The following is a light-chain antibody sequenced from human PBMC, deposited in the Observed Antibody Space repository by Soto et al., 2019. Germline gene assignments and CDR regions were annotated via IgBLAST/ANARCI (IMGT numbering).Light chain of an antibody. CDR1: QSVSSY. CDR2: GAS. J-gene: IGKJ5*01. CDR3: QQRTDLPMT. Sequence: EIVLTQSPATLSLSPGERATLSCRASQSVSSYLAWYQRRPGQAPRLLIYGASNRATGIPARFSGSGSGTDFTLTISSLEAEDFAVYYRQQRTDLPMTFGQGTRLEIK. V-gene: IGKV3-11*01.